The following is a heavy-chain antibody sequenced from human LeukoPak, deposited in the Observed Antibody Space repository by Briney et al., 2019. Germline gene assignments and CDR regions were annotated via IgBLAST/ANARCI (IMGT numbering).Heavy chain of an antibody. D-gene: IGHD1-1*01. CDR2: IYSGERT. CDR1: GFTVSSNY. CDR3: ARDNSGSIDH. Sequence: GGSLRLSCVASGFTVSSNYMNWVRQAPGKGLAWVSIIYSGERTYYADSVKGRFTISRDTSKNTLYLHMNSLRAEDTGMYYCARDNSGSIDHWGQGTLVTVSS. J-gene: IGHJ5*02. V-gene: IGHV3-53*01.